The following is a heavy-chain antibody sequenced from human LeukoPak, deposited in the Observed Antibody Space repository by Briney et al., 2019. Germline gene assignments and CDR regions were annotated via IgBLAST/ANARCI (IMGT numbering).Heavy chain of an antibody. J-gene: IGHJ4*02. CDR3: ATLDWKRGGGTLDY. V-gene: IGHV1-24*01. CDR1: GYTLSEVS. D-gene: IGHD1-1*01. CDR2: FDPGDAET. Sequence: GASVKVSCKVSGYTLSEVSMHWVRQAPGKGLEWMGGFDPGDAETIFAQKFQGRVAMTEETSTDTVYMELSSLRSGDTAVYYCATLDWKRGGGTLDYWGQGTLVTVSS.